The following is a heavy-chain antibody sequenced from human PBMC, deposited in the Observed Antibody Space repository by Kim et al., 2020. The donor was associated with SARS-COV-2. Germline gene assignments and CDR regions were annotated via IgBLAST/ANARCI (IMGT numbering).Heavy chain of an antibody. V-gene: IGHV3-64D*06. Sequence: GGSLRLSCSASGFTFSSYAMHWVRQAPGKGLEYVSAISSNGGSTYYADSVKGRFTISRDNSKNTLYLQMSSLRAEDTAVYYCVKPYDSSGYFRARGGYYFDYWGQGTLVTVSS. CDR1: GFTFSSYA. J-gene: IGHJ4*02. CDR2: ISSNGGST. CDR3: VKPYDSSGYFRARGGYYFDY. D-gene: IGHD3-22*01.